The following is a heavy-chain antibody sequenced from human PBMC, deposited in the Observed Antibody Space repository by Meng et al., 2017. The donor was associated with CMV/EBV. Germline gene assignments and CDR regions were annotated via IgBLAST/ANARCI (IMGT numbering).Heavy chain of an antibody. Sequence: GGSLRLSCAASGFTFSSYWMSWVRQAPGEGLEWVANIKQDGSEKYYVDSVKGRFTISRDNAKNSLYLQMNSLRAEDTAVYYCARGESSWSGYYLYYGMDVWGQGTTVTVSS. D-gene: IGHD3-3*01. CDR3: ARGESSWSGYYLYYGMDV. CDR1: GFTFSSYW. V-gene: IGHV3-7*01. CDR2: IKQDGSEK. J-gene: IGHJ6*02.